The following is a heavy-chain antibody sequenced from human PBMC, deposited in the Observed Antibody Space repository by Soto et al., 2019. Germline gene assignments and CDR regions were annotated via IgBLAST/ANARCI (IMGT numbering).Heavy chain of an antibody. CDR1: GLMANNNY. CDR2: IHSGNSA. CDR3: ARDPGYCSGGICYRYMDV. V-gene: IGHV3-53*04. D-gene: IGHD2-15*01. J-gene: IGHJ6*03. Sequence: EMQLVESGGGLVNPGGSLSLPFEAPGLMANNNYMNWVGRPPGRGLEWVSVIHSGNSASYADSVMGRFTISRHNSKNMVYLQMNSLRAEDTAVYYCARDPGYCSGGICYRYMDVWGKGTTVTVSS.